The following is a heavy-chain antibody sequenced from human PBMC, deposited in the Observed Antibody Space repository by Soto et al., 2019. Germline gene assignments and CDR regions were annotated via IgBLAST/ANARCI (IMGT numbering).Heavy chain of an antibody. CDR1: GGTFSSYT. Sequence: QVQLVQSGAEVKKHGSSVKVSCKASGGTFSSYTITWVRQAPGQGLEWMGRIIPILGIANYAQKFQGRVTITADKSTSTAYMELSWLRSEDTAVYYCAQGITGNWYFDLWGRGTLVTVSS. V-gene: IGHV1-69*02. CDR2: IIPILGIA. D-gene: IGHD1-20*01. CDR3: AQGITGNWYFDL. J-gene: IGHJ2*01.